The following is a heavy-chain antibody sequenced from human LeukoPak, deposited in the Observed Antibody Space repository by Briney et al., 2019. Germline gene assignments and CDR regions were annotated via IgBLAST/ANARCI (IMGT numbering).Heavy chain of an antibody. CDR2: IKSKTDGGTT. V-gene: IGHV3-15*01. Sequence: GGSLRLSCAASGFTFSNAWMSWVRQAPGKGLEWVGRIKSKTDGGTTDYAAPVKGRFTISRDDSKNTLYLQMNSLKAEDTAVYYCTTASDTLLWFGESFSDAFDIWGQGTMVTVSS. D-gene: IGHD3-10*01. J-gene: IGHJ3*02. CDR1: GFTFSNAW. CDR3: TTASDTLLWFGESFSDAFDI.